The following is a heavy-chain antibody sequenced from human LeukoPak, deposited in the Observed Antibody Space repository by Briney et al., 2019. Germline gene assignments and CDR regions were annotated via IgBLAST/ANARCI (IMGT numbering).Heavy chain of an antibody. CDR3: ATTVGAIAGMDY. D-gene: IGHD1-26*01. V-gene: IGHV3-15*01. J-gene: IGHJ4*02. Sequence: PGGSLRLSCAAPGFSFTNAWVTWVRQAPEKGLEWVGHIKSRTNGGTTQYAAPVKGRFTISRDDSRNMVDLQMNSLKTEDTAVYYCATTVGAIAGMDYWGQGALVTVSS. CDR2: IKSRTNGGTT. CDR1: GFSFTNAW.